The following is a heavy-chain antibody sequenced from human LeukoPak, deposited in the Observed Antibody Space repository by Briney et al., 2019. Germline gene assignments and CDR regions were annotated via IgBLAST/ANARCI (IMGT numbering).Heavy chain of an antibody. CDR3: ARQNGAYSSTGFYYYYGMDV. CDR2: INHSGST. D-gene: IGHD6-13*01. CDR1: GGSFSGYY. Sequence: SETLSLTCAVYGGSFSGYYWSWIRQPPGKGLEWIGEINHSGSTNYNPSLKSRVTISLDTSKNQFSLKLSSVTAADTAVYYCARQNGAYSSTGFYYYYGMDVWGQGTTVTVSS. V-gene: IGHV4-34*01. J-gene: IGHJ6*02.